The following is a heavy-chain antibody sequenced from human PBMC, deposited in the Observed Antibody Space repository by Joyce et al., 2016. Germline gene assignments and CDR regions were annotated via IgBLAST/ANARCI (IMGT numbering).Heavy chain of an antibody. Sequence: EVQLVESGGGLSQPGGSLRLACVASGFTVSSNYMTWVRQAPGKGLHWVSTIYSGGHTFDADSVQGRFTISRDNSKNTLFLQMNSLRADDTAMYYCARERYSYGYFESWGQGTLVTVSS. CDR2: IYSGGHT. CDR1: GFTVSSNY. V-gene: IGHV3-53*01. J-gene: IGHJ4*02. CDR3: ARERYSYGYFES. D-gene: IGHD5-18*01.